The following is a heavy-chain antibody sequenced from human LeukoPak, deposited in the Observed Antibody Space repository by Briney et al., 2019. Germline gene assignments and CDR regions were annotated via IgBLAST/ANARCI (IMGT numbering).Heavy chain of an antibody. CDR3: ARLPVPGYYDSSGYYQIDAFDI. CDR2: IYTSGST. Sequence: SETLSLTCTVSGGSISSYYWSWIRQPPGKGLEWIGYIYTSGSTNYNPSLKSRVTISVDTSKNQFSLKLSSVTAADTAVYYCARLPVPGYYDSSGYYQIDAFDIRGQGTMVTVSS. J-gene: IGHJ3*02. CDR1: GGSISSYY. D-gene: IGHD3-22*01. V-gene: IGHV4-4*09.